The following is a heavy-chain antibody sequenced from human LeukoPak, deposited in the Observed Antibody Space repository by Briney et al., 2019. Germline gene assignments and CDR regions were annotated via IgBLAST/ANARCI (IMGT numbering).Heavy chain of an antibody. J-gene: IGHJ3*02. Sequence: SQTLSLTCTVSGGSISSGSYYWSWIRQPAGKGLEWIGRIYTSGSTNYNSSLKSRVTISVDTSKNQFSLKLSSVTAADTAVYYCARDPTYYDSSGYLPHYAFDIWGQGTMVTVSS. CDR2: IYTSGST. CDR1: GGSISSGSYY. D-gene: IGHD3-22*01. CDR3: ARDPTYYDSSGYLPHYAFDI. V-gene: IGHV4-61*02.